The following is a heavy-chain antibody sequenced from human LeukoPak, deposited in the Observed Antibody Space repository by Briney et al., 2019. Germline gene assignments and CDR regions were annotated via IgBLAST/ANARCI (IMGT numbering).Heavy chain of an antibody. D-gene: IGHD3-10*01. CDR1: GDSVSSNSAA. CDR2: TYYRSKWYN. V-gene: IGHV6-1*01. J-gene: IGHJ6*02. CDR3: ARDGGHTMVRGAYYYYYGMDV. Sequence: SQTLSLTCAISGDSVSSNSAAWNWIRQSPSRGLEWLGRTYYRSKWYNDYAVSVKSRITINPDTSKNQFSLQLNSVTPEDTAVYYCARDGGHTMVRGAYYYYYGMDVWGQGTTVTVSS.